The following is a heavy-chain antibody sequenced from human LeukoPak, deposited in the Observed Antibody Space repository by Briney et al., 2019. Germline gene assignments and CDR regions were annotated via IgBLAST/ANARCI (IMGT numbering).Heavy chain of an antibody. J-gene: IGHJ4*02. D-gene: IGHD5-18*01. CDR3: ARGYSSFDY. CDR1: GGSISSYS. Sequence: SETLSLTCTVSGGSISSYSWSWIRQPPGKGLEWIGEINHNVSTNYNPSLKRRVTISVETSKNQFSLKLSSVTAADTAVYYCARGYSSFDYWGQGTLVTVSS. CDR2: INHNVST. V-gene: IGHV4-34*01.